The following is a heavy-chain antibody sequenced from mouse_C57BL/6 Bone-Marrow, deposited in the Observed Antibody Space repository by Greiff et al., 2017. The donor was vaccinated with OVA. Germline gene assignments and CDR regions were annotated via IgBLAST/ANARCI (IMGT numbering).Heavy chain of an antibody. CDR1: GFNIKDDY. CDR2: IDPENGDT. Sequence: VQLQQSGAELVRPGASVKLSCTASGFNIKDDYMHWVKQRPEQGLEWIGWIDPENGDTEYSSKFQGKATITADTSSNTAYLQLSSLTSEDTAVYYCTLGYGSRDYYAMDYWGQGTSVTVSS. D-gene: IGHD1-1*01. J-gene: IGHJ4*01. CDR3: TLGYGSRDYYAMDY. V-gene: IGHV14-4*01.